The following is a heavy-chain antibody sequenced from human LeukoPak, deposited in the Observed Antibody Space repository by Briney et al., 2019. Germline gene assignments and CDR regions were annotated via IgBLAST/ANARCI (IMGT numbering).Heavy chain of an antibody. V-gene: IGHV3-21*01. CDR1: GFSFSDYT. CDR3: ARGYGRADY. D-gene: IGHD5-18*01. Sequence: GGSLRLSCAGSGFSFSDYTMNWVRQAPGKGLEWVSSISSSSSYIYYADSVKGRFTISRDNAKSSLYLQMNSLRAEDTAVYYCARGYGRADYWGQGTLVSVSS. CDR2: ISSSSSYI. J-gene: IGHJ4*02.